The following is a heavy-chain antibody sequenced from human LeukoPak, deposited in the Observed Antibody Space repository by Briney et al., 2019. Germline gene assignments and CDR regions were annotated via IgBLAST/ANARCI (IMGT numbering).Heavy chain of an antibody. J-gene: IGHJ6*02. Sequence: PGGSLRLSCVASGFTFGTFAMYWLRQAPGKGLEWVSAIGANVGSTSYADSVRGRFTISRDNSRNTLYLQMSSLRTDDTATYYCTKSTDYWYYCMDVWGQGTTVTVSS. D-gene: IGHD2-8*02. CDR2: IGANVGST. CDR1: GFTFGTFA. V-gene: IGHV3-23*01. CDR3: TKSTDYWYYCMDV.